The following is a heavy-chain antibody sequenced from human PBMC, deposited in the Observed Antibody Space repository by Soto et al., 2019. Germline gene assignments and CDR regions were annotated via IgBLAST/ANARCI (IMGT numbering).Heavy chain of an antibody. Sequence: GGSLRLSCAASGSTVSSNYMSWVRQAPGKGLEWVSVIYSGGSTYYADSVKGRFTISRDNSKNTLYLQMNSLRAEDTAVYYCARDVVVADYYYYGMDVRGQGTTVTVSS. J-gene: IGHJ6*02. CDR2: IYSGGST. CDR3: ARDVVVADYYYYGMDV. V-gene: IGHV3-53*01. CDR1: GSTVSSNY. D-gene: IGHD2-15*01.